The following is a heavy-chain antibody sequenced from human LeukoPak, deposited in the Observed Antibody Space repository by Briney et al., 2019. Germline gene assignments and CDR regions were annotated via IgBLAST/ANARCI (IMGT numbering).Heavy chain of an antibody. J-gene: IGHJ2*01. CDR3: EGVSSSWNNWYFDL. Sequence: GGSLRLSCAASGFTFSSYGMSWVRQAPGKRLEWVSSITSTSSYVFYADSVKGRFTISRDNAKNSLYLQINSLRAGDTAVYVREGVSSSWNNWYFDLWGRGTLVTVSS. CDR2: ITSTSSYV. CDR1: GFTFSSYG. D-gene: IGHD6-13*01. V-gene: IGHV3-21*01.